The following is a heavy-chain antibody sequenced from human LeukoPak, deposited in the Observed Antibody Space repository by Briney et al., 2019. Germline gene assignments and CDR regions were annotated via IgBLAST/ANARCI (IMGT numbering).Heavy chain of an antibody. D-gene: IGHD3-10*01. V-gene: IGHV4-61*02. J-gene: IGHJ5*02. CDR3: VSAKFLVRGVSWFDP. Sequence: SETLSLTCTVSGGSISSGSYYWSWIRQPAGKGLEWIGRINTSGSTNYNPSLKSRVTISVDTSKNQFSLKLTSVTAADTAVYYCVSAKFLVRGVSWFDPWGQGTLVTVSS. CDR2: INTSGST. CDR1: GGSISSGSYY.